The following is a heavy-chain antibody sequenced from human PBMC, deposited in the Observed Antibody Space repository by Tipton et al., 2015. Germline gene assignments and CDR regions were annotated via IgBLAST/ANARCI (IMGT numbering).Heavy chain of an antibody. V-gene: IGHV4-39*01. CDR3: ARLPFVGGSCDDAFDA. D-gene: IGHD2-15*01. J-gene: IGHJ3*01. CDR1: GGSISSSSYY. Sequence: TLSLTCTVSGGSISSSSYYWGWIRQPPGKGLEWIGNIDKSGITYYKPSLKSRLTMSVDTSKNQFSLRLNSVTAADTAIYYCARLPFVGGSCDDAFDAWGQGTMLTVSS. CDR2: IDKSGIT.